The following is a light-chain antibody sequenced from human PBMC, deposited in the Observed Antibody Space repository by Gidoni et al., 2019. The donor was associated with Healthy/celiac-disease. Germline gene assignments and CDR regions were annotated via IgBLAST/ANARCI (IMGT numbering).Light chain of an antibody. CDR3: QQYDNLPST. V-gene: IGKV1-33*01. Sequence: DIQMTQSPSSLSASVGDRVTITCQASRDISNYLNWYQQKPGKAPKLLIYDASNLETGVPSRFSGRGSGTDFTFTISSLQPEDIATYYCQQYDNLPSTFXXXTRLEIK. J-gene: IGKJ5*01. CDR2: DAS. CDR1: RDISNY.